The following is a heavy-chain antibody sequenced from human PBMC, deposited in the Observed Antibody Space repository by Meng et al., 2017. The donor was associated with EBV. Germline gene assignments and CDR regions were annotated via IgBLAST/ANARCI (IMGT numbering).Heavy chain of an antibody. Sequence: GEVKRPGACVKVSCKASGYTFTSYYLHWVRQAPGQGLEWMGIIIPAGGNTNYAQKFRGRFTMTRDTSTSTVYMDLSILTSEDTAVYYCVRELVGGTFDYWGQGTLVTVSS. V-gene: IGHV1-46*01. CDR1: GYTFTSYY. J-gene: IGHJ4*02. D-gene: IGHD1/OR15-1a*01. CDR3: VRELVGGTFDY. CDR2: IIPAGGNT.